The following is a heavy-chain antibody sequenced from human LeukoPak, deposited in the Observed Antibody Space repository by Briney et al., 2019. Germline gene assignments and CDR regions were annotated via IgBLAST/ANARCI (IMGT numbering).Heavy chain of an antibody. J-gene: IGHJ4*02. D-gene: IGHD3-22*01. Sequence: GGSLRLSCTVSGFTVSSNSMSWVRQAPGEGVEWVSFIYSGGNTHNPDPVKGRFPISRDNSKNTLYLQMNSLRAEDTAVYYCARRAGDYSHPYDYWGQGTLVTVSS. CDR2: IYSGGNT. CDR3: ARRAGDYSHPYDY. V-gene: IGHV3-53*01. CDR1: GFTVSSNS.